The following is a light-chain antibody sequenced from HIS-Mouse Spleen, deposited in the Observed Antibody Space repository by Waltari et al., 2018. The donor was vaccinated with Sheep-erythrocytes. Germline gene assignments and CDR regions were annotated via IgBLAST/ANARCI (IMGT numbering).Light chain of an antibody. J-gene: IGKJ2*01. V-gene: IGKV3-11*01. CDR3: QQRSNWYT. CDR2: DAS. Sequence: PASVSGSPGQSITISCTGTSSDVGSYNLVSWYQQKPGQAPRLLIYDASNRTTGIPARLSGRWSGTDFTLTIRSLEPEDFAVYYCQQRSNWYTFGQGTKLEIK. CDR1: SDVGSY.